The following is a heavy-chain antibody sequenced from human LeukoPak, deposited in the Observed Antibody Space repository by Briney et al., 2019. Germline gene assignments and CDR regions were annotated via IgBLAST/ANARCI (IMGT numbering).Heavy chain of an antibody. CDR2: MNEDGSRK. V-gene: IGHV3-7*01. J-gene: IGHJ4*02. CDR3: ARTVAGHPHDYFDS. CDR1: GFTFSDYW. Sequence: GGSLRLSCAASGFTFSDYWMSWVRQAPGKGPERVAHMNEDGSRKYFVDSVRGRSSISRDNTENSLYLHMSSLRVEDTAVYYCARTVAGHPHDYFDSWGQGTLVTVSS. D-gene: IGHD6-19*01.